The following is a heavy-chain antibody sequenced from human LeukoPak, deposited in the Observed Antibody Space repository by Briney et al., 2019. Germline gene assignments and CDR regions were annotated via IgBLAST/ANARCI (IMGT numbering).Heavy chain of an antibody. V-gene: IGHV3-11*04. D-gene: IGHD3-3*01. CDR3: ARDPSTWNGYSDY. J-gene: IGHJ4*02. CDR2: ISSSGSTI. CDR1: GFTFSDYY. Sequence: GGSLRLSCAASGFTFSDYYMSWIRQAPGKGLEWVSYISSSGSTIYYADSVKGRFTISRDNAKNSPYLQINTLRAEDTAVYYCARDPSTWNGYSDYWGQGTLVTVSS.